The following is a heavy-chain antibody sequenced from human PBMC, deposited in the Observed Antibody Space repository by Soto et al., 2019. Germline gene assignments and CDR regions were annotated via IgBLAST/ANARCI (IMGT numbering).Heavy chain of an antibody. J-gene: IGHJ4*02. Sequence: TLSLTCTVSGGSISSGDYYWSWIRQPPGKGLEWIGYIYYSGSTYYNPSLKGRVTISVDTSKNQFSLKLSSVTAADTAVYYCVRGVNDFWSGYYPYFDYWGQGTLVTVSS. V-gene: IGHV4-30-4*01. CDR1: GGSISSGDYY. CDR2: IYYSGST. D-gene: IGHD3-3*01. CDR3: VRGVNDFWSGYYPYFDY.